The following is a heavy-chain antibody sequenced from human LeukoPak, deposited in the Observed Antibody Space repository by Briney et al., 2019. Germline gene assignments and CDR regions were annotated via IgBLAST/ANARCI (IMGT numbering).Heavy chain of an antibody. J-gene: IGHJ4*02. CDR1: GFTFSSYA. CDR2: ISGSGGST. D-gene: IGHD2-2*01. V-gene: IGHV3-23*01. Sequence: GGSLRLSCTASGFTFSSYAMSWVRQAPGKGLEWVSAISGSGGSTYYADSVKGRFTISRDNSKNTLYLQMNSLRAEDTAVYYCAKRYCSSTSCSAFDYWGQGTLVTVSS. CDR3: AKRYCSSTSCSAFDY.